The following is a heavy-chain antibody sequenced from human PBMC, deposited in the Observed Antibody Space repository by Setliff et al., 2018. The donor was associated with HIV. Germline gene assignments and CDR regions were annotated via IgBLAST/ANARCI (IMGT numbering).Heavy chain of an antibody. CDR1: GFTFSGSA. CDR3: AVSPDGDCATTECANWFDP. J-gene: IGHJ5*02. Sequence: GESLKISCSASGFTFSGSALHWVRQASGKGLEWVGRIKTKPNSYATAHAGSVKGRFTISRDDSQNTAYLQMNSLRTEDTAVYFCAVSPDGDCATTECANWFDPWGQGTQVTVSS. D-gene: IGHD4-17*01. CDR2: IKTKPNSYAT. V-gene: IGHV3-73*01.